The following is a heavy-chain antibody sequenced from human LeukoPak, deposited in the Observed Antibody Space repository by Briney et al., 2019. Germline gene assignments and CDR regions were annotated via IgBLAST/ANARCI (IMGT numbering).Heavy chain of an antibody. Sequence: GGSLRLSCAASGFTVSSNYMSWVRQAPGKGLEWVSVIYSGGSTYYADSVKGRFTISRDNSKNTLYLQMNSLRAEDTAVYYCGRDSLGGYNFDYGGQGTLVTVSS. CDR1: GFTVSSNY. J-gene: IGHJ4*02. V-gene: IGHV3-66*01. D-gene: IGHD5-12*01. CDR2: IYSGGST. CDR3: GRDSLGGYNFDY.